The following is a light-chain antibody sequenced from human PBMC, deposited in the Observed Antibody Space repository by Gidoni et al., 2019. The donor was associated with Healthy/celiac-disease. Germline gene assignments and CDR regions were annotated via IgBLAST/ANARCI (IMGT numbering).Light chain of an antibody. CDR3: QPYYSYPYT. J-gene: IGKJ2*01. CDR2: AAS. Sequence: AIRMTQSPSAFSASTGDRVTITCRASQGISSYLAWYQQKPGKAPKLLIYAASTLQSGVPSRFSGRGSGTDFTLTISCLQSEDFATYYCQPYYSYPYTFGQGTKLEIK. CDR1: QGISSY. V-gene: IGKV1-8*01.